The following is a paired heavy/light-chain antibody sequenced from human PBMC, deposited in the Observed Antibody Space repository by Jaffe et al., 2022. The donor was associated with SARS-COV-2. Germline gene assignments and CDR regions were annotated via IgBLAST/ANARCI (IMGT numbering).Light chain of an antibody. J-gene: IGKJ2*01. Sequence: DIQMTQSPSSLSASVGDRVTITCRASQDISNYLAWYQQKPGKVPKLLIYAASTLQSGVPSRFSGSGSGTDFTLTISSLQPEDVATYYCQKYNTAPHTFGQGTKLEIK. CDR3: QKYNTAPHT. CDR2: AAS. V-gene: IGKV1-27*01. CDR1: QDISNY.
Heavy chain of an antibody. Sequence: EAQLVQSGAEVKEPGDSLKISCKGSGYRFTSYWIAWVRQRPGKGLEWMGIIYPGDFDIRYSPSFQGQVTISADYLINTAYLQWSSLKASDTAMYYCARLASEGLSNWFDPWGQGTLVTVSS. CDR1: GYRFTSYW. J-gene: IGHJ5*02. V-gene: IGHV5-51*01. CDR3: ARLASEGLSNWFDP. D-gene: IGHD6-19*01. CDR2: IYPGDFDI.